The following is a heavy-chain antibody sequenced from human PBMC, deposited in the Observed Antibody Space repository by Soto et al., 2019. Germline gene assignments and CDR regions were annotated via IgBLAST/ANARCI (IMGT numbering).Heavy chain of an antibody. J-gene: IGHJ5*02. CDR1: GDSVHSNTAS. D-gene: IGHD5-12*01. CDR3: AKGDNLGPKTGYAFDP. CDR2: TYFRSKWYN. V-gene: IGHV6-1*01. Sequence: PSQTLSLTCAISGDSVHSNTASWNWIRQSPSRGIEWLGRTYFRSKWYNDYAVSVKSRIIINPDTSNNQFSLQLNSVTPEDTAVYFCAKGDNLGPKTGYAFDPWGQGIMVTVSS.